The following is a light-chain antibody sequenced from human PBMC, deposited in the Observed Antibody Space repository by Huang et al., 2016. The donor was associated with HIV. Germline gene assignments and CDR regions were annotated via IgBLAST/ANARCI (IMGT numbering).Light chain of an antibody. V-gene: IGKV3-20*01. J-gene: IGKJ1*01. Sequence: EIVLTQSPGTLSLSPGERATLSCRARQSVNNNFLAWYQQKPGQAPRLLIYGASSRATGVPDRFSGSGSGTDFTLTISRLEPEDFAVYYCHQYGDSRGTFGQGTKVEI. CDR2: GAS. CDR1: QSVNNNF. CDR3: HQYGDSRGT.